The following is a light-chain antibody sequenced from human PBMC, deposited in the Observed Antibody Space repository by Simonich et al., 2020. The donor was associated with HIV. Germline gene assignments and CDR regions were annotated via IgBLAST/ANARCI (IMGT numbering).Light chain of an antibody. CDR2: AVS. CDR3: MQSIQLPLT. J-gene: IGKJ4*01. Sequence: DIVLTQTPLSLSVTPGQPASISCKSSQNLLHTDGKAYLYLYLQKPGQSPRLLIYAVSNRFSGVPDRFSSSGSGTHFTLKIGRVEAEDVGVYYCMQSIQLPLTFGGGTKVEIK. V-gene: IGKV2D-29*02. CDR1: QNLLHTDGKAY.